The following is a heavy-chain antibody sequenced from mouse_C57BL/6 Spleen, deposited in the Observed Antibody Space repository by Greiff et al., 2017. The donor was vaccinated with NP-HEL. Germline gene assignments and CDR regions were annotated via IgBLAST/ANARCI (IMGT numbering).Heavy chain of an antibody. Sequence: DVKLVESGPELVKPGASVKIPCKASGYTFTDYNMDWVKQSHGKSLEWIGDINPNNGGTIYNQKFKGKATLTVDKSSSTAYMELRSLTSEDTAVYYCARRDYGSQFAYWGQGTLVTVSA. CDR2: INPNNGGT. V-gene: IGHV1-18*01. D-gene: IGHD1-1*01. CDR1: GYTFTDYN. J-gene: IGHJ3*01. CDR3: ARRDYGSQFAY.